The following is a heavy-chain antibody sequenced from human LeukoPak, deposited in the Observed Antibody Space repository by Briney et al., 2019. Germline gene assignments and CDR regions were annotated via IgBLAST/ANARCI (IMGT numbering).Heavy chain of an antibody. V-gene: IGHV3-74*01. J-gene: IGHJ4*02. Sequence: GGSLRLSCAASGFTFSSNWMHWVRHAPGKGLVWVSRINEDGSTTNYADSVKGRSTIFRDNAKNTLYLQMNSLRAEDTAVYYCVRDLGGRSGHWGQGTLVTVSS. D-gene: IGHD1-26*01. CDR3: VRDLGGRSGH. CDR2: INEDGSTT. CDR1: GFTFSSNW.